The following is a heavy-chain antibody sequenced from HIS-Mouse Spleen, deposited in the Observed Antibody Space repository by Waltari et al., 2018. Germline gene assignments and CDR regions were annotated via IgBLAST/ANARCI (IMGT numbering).Heavy chain of an antibody. D-gene: IGHD3-22*01. J-gene: IGHJ3*02. CDR1: GYTFTSYD. CDR2: MNPKRGNT. V-gene: IGHV1-8*01. CDR3: ARGGRYYDSSGYPFDI. Sequence: QVQLVQSGAEVKKPGASVKVSCKASGYTFTSYDINWVRQATGQGLEWMGWMNPKRGNTGVRQQYQGRVTITSKTPISTAYMELSSLRSKDTAVYYCARGGRYYDSSGYPFDIWGQGTMVTVSS.